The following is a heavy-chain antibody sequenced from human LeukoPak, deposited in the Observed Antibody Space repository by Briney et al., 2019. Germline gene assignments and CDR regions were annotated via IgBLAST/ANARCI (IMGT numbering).Heavy chain of an antibody. Sequence: GGSLRLSCAASGYTFSNSNMNWVRQAPGKGPEWLSCISSGSSTIYYADSVKGRFTISRENAKNSLYLQMNSLSAEDTAVYYCARGSGYFFNDWGQGTLVTVSS. V-gene: IGHV3-48*04. D-gene: IGHD3-22*01. CDR1: GYTFSNSN. CDR3: ARGSGYFFND. J-gene: IGHJ4*02. CDR2: ISSGSSTI.